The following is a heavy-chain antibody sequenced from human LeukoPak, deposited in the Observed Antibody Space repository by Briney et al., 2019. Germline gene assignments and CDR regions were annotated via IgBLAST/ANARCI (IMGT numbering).Heavy chain of an antibody. CDR2: ISSSGSTI. V-gene: IGHV3-48*03. Sequence: GGSLRLSCAASGFTFSSYEMNWVRQAPGKGLEWISYISSSGSTIHYADSVKGRFTISRDNAKNSLYLQMNSLRGEDTAVYYCARGGFDWLFFKSYYYMDVWGKGTTVTISS. D-gene: IGHD3-9*01. CDR1: GFTFSSYE. CDR3: ARGGFDWLFFKSYYYMDV. J-gene: IGHJ6*03.